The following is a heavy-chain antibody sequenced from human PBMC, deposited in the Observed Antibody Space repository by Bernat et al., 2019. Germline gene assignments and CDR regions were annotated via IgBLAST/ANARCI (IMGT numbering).Heavy chain of an antibody. CDR1: GFTFSSYD. CDR2: IGTAGDT. V-gene: IGHV3-13*01. Sequence: EVQLVESGGGLVQPGGSLRLSCAASGFTFSSYDMHWVRQATGKGLEWVSAIGTAGDTYYPGSVKGRFTISRENAKNSLYLQMNSLRAEDTAVYYCARGFGEGEIDYWGQGTLVTVSS. D-gene: IGHD3-3*01. J-gene: IGHJ4*02. CDR3: ARGFGEGEIDY.